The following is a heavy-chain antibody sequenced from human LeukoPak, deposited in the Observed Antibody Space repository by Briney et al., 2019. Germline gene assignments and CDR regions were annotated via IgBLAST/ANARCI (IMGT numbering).Heavy chain of an antibody. CDR2: MDPKSGDT. Sequence: ASVKVSCKGSGYDFTVYYMHWVRQAPGQGLEWMGWMDPKSGDTVYAPKFQGRVSMTRDTSITTAYMESSSLTFDDSAMYYCATKGGLTPNTLAMWGHGTMVTVSS. D-gene: IGHD2-15*01. J-gene: IGHJ3*01. CDR1: GYDFTVYY. CDR3: ATKGGLTPNTLAM. V-gene: IGHV1-2*02.